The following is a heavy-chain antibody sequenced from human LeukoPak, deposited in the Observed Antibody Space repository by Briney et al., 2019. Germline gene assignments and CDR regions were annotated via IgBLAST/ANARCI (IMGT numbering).Heavy chain of an antibody. CDR1: GFTFSSYD. J-gene: IGHJ6*03. Sequence: GGSLRLACAASGFTFSSYDMHWVRQATGKGLEWVSAIGTAGDTYYPGSVKGRFTISRENAKNSLYLQMNSLRAEDTAVYYCAKAGVGSGWTHYYVDVWGKGTTVTVSS. V-gene: IGHV3-13*01. CDR3: AKAGVGSGWTHYYVDV. D-gene: IGHD6-19*01. CDR2: IGTAGDT.